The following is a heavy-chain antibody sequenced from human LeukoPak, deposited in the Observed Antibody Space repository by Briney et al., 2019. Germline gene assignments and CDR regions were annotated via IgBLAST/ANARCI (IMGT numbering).Heavy chain of an antibody. D-gene: IGHD5-18*01. CDR1: GFTVSSNY. CDR3: VRVGRIQYFDY. V-gene: IGHV3-53*01. J-gene: IGHJ4*02. CDR2: IYSGGST. Sequence: SGGSLRLSCAASGFTVSSNYMSWVRQAPGKGLEWVSVIYSGGSTYYADSVKGRFTSSRDNAKNSLFLQMNSLRAEDTAVYSCVRVGRIQYFDYWGQGTPVTVSS.